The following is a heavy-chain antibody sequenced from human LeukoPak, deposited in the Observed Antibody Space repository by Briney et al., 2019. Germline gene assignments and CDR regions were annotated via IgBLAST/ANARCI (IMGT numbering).Heavy chain of an antibody. J-gene: IGHJ4*02. V-gene: IGHV1-2*02. CDR3: ARDSGLGIPDY. CDR2: INPNSGGT. CDR1: GYAFTGYY. Sequence: ASVTVSCKASGYAFTGYYMHWVRQAPGQGLEWMGWINPNSGGTNYAQKFQGRVTMTRDTSISTAYMELSRLRSDDTAVYYCARDSGLGIPDYWGQGTLVTVSS. D-gene: IGHD7-27*01.